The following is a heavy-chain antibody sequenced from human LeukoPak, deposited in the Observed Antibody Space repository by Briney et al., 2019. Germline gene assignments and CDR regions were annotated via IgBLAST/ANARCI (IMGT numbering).Heavy chain of an antibody. CDR2: ISSNGGST. Sequence: GGSLRLSCAASGFTFSSYAMHWVRQAPGKGLEYVSAISSNGGSTYYANSVKGRFTISRDNSKNTLYLQMGSLRAEDMAVYYCARQDSSSSKVDPWGQGTLVTVSS. V-gene: IGHV3-64*01. J-gene: IGHJ5*02. CDR3: ARQDSSSSKVDP. CDR1: GFTFSSYA. D-gene: IGHD6-6*01.